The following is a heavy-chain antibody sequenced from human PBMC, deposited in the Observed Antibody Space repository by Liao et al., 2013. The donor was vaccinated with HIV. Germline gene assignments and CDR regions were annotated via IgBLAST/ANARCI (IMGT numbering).Heavy chain of an antibody. V-gene: IGHV4-4*07. Sequence: QVQLQESGPGLVKPSETLSLTCSVSGGSISSYYWSWIRQPAGKGLEWIGRIYSSGSTNYNPSLKSRVTMSVVTYNNQFSLKLSSVTAADTAVYYCARAIDYYGSGTNYYSYMDVWGKGTTVTVSS. CDR2: IYSSGST. CDR1: GGSISSYY. CDR3: ARAIDYYGSGTNYYSYMDV. D-gene: IGHD3-10*01. J-gene: IGHJ6*03.